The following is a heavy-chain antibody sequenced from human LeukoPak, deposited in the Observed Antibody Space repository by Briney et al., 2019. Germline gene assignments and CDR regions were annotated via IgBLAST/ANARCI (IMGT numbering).Heavy chain of an antibody. D-gene: IGHD1/OR15-1a*01. CDR3: AREQNSRGFFDY. V-gene: IGHV3-23*01. CDR1: VFIFNIYA. J-gene: IGHJ4*02. Sequence: GGSLRLSCAASVFIFNIYAMSWVRQAPGKGLEWVSAISGSGGRTYYADSVKGRFTISRDNSKNTLYLQMNSLRAEDTAVYYCAREQNSRGFFDYWGQGTLVTVSS. CDR2: ISGSGGRT.